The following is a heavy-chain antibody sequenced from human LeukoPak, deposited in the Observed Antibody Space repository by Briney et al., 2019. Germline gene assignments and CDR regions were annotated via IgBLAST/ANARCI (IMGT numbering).Heavy chain of an antibody. CDR1: GYTFTNYG. CDR2: ISAYSGNT. J-gene: IGHJ6*02. Sequence: EASVQVSCKASGYTFTNYGFSWVRQAPGQGLEWMGWISAYSGNTNYAQQLQGRVTMTSDTSTSTVYMELRSLRSDDTAVYYCARGYCRSTSCHEPPLYGMDVWGQGTTVTVS. V-gene: IGHV1-18*04. CDR3: ARGYCRSTSCHEPPLYGMDV. D-gene: IGHD2-2*01.